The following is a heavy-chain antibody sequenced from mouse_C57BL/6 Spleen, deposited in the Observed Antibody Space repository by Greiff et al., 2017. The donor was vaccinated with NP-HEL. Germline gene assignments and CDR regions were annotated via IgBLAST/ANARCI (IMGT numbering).Heavy chain of an antibody. D-gene: IGHD1-1*01. CDR2: IDPSDSYT. V-gene: IGHV1-69*01. J-gene: IGHJ2*01. Sequence: QVQLQQPGAELVMPGASVKLSCKASGYTFTSYWMHWVKQRPGQGLEWIGEIDPSDSYTNYNQKFKGKSTLTVDKSSSTAYMQLSSLTSEDAAVYYCAIGGITTVVAPIDDWSQGTTLTVSS. CDR3: AIGGITTVVAPIDD. CDR1: GYTFTSYW.